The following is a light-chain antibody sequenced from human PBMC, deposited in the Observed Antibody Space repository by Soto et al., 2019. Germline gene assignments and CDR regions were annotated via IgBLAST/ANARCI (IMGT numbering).Light chain of an antibody. CDR2: GAS. CDR3: QHYYSFLGT. CDR1: QAISSN. Sequence: TLSVSRGEGSTPSCRANQAISSNLAWYQQKPGQAPRLLIYGASTRATGIPDRFSGSGSGTEFTLTISCLQSEDFAVYYCQHYYSFLGTFGEGTKVDIK. J-gene: IGKJ4*01. V-gene: IGKV3-15*01.